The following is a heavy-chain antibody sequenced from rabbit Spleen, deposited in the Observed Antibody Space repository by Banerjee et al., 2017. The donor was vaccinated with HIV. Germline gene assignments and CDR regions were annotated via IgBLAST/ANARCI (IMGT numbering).Heavy chain of an antibody. CDR1: GFDFSSNA. CDR2: IGAGSSAST. J-gene: IGHJ4*01. Sequence: QEQLEESGGDLVKPGGTLTLTCIASGFDFSSNAMVWVRQAPGKGLEWIAYIGAGSSASTYYASWAKGRFTISKTSSTTVTLQVTSLTAADTATYFCARVGAGGGWPLNLWGPGTLVTVS. CDR3: ARVGAGGGWPLNL. V-gene: IGHV1S45*01. D-gene: IGHD8-1*01.